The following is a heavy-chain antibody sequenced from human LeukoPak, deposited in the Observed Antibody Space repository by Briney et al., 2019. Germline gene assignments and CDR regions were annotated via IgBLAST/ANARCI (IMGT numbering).Heavy chain of an antibody. V-gene: IGHV1-2*02. J-gene: IGHJ6*02. CDR3: ARGDSSGWYLSGSYNYYGMDV. Sequence: PSVKLSCKASGYTFTGYYKHWVRQPPGQGLEWMGWINPNSGGTNYAQKFQGRVIMTRDTSISTAYMEMSRLRSDDTAVYYCARGDSSGWYLSGSYNYYGMDVWGQGTTVTVP. D-gene: IGHD6-19*01. CDR1: GYTFTGYY. CDR2: INPNSGGT.